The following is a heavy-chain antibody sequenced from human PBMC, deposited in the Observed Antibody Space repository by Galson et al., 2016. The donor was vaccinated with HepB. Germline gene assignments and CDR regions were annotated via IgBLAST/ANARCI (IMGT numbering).Heavy chain of an antibody. V-gene: IGHV3-30-3*01. J-gene: IGHJ6*02. CDR2: ISYDGSNK. Sequence: SLRLSCAASGFIFSSNVLHWVRQAPGKGLEWVALISYDGSNKYYADSVKGRFTISRDNSKNTLYLQMNSLRADDTAVYYCASPTYYDLWSGYYRNHYYYGMDVWGQGTTVTVSS. CDR1: GFIFSSNV. CDR3: ASPTYYDLWSGYYRNHYYYGMDV. D-gene: IGHD3-3*01.